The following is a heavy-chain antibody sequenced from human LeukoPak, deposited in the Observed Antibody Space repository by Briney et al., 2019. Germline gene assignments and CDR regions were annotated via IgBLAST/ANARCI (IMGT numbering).Heavy chain of an antibody. CDR1: GGSISNYY. CDR2: IYTSGST. D-gene: IGHD6-13*01. J-gene: IGHJ6*03. Sequence: SETLSLTCTVSGGSISNYYWSWIRQPAGKGLEWIGRIYTSGSTNYNPSLKSRVTMSVDTSKNQFSLKLSSVTAADTAVYYCARDPHSSSPWDYYDYMDVWGKGTTVTVSS. CDR3: ARDPHSSSPWDYYDYMDV. V-gene: IGHV4-4*07.